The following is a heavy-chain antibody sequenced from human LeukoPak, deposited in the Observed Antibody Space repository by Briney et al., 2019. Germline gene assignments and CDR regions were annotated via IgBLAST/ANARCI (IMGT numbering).Heavy chain of an antibody. V-gene: IGHV3-66*01. CDR2: IYSGGST. CDR1: GFTVSSNY. J-gene: IGHJ4*02. Sequence: GESLRLSCAASGFTVSSNYMSWVRQAPGKGLEWGSVIYSGGSTYYADSVKGRFTISRDNSKNTLYLQMNSLRAEDTAVYYCARVYYDFWSGLIDYWGQGTLVTVSS. CDR3: ARVYYDFWSGLIDY. D-gene: IGHD3-3*01.